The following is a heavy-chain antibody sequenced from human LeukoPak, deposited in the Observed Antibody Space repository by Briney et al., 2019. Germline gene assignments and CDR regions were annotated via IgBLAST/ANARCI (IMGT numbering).Heavy chain of an antibody. Sequence: GGSLRLSCAASEFSVGSNYMTWVRQAPGKGLEWVSLIYSGGSTYYADSVKGRFTISRDNSKNTLYLQMNSLRAEDTAVYYCARDRGGSYFAYMDVWGQGTLVTVSS. CDR2: IYSGGST. CDR1: EFSVGSNY. D-gene: IGHD1-26*01. V-gene: IGHV3-66*02. CDR3: ARDRGGSYFAYMDV. J-gene: IGHJ4*02.